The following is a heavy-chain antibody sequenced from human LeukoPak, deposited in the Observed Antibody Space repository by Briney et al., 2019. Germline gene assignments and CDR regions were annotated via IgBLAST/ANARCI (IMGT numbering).Heavy chain of an antibody. V-gene: IGHV1-2*04. Sequence: GGSLRLSCAASGFTFSSYGMHWVRQAPGQGLEWMGWINPNSGGTNYAQKFQGWVTMTRDTSISTAYMELSRLRSDDTAVYYCAREERIAVAGNAFDIWGQGTMVTVSS. D-gene: IGHD6-19*01. CDR1: GFTFSSYG. CDR2: INPNSGGT. J-gene: IGHJ3*02. CDR3: AREERIAVAGNAFDI.